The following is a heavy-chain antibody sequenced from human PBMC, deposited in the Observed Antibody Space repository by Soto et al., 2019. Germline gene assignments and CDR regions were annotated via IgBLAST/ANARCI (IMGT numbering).Heavy chain of an antibody. CDR2: IIPMLGMS. Sequence: QVQLVQSGAEVKKPGSSVRVSCTASGDTFNFYTISWVRQVPGQGPEWMGRIIPMLGMSNYAQKFQGRVTIMADKSTSTIYMNLSGLTSEDTAVYSWATNYGSGSTHFDYWGQGTLVTVSS. V-gene: IGHV1-69*02. CDR1: GDTFNFYT. J-gene: IGHJ4*02. CDR3: ATNYGSGSTHFDY. D-gene: IGHD3-10*01.